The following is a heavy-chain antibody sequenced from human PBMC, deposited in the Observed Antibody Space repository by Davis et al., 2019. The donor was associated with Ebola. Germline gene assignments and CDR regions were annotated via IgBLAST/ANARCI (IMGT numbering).Heavy chain of an antibody. Sequence: SETLSLTCAVSGDSISSSNWWSWVRQPPGKGLEWIGEIYHSGSTNYNPSLKSRVTISVDKSKNQFSLKLSSVTAADTAVYYCARHLPTPVTASNYYYGLDVWGQGTTVTVSS. CDR2: IYHSGST. D-gene: IGHD2-21*02. CDR3: ARHLPTPVTASNYYYGLDV. V-gene: IGHV4-4*02. CDR1: GDSISSSNW. J-gene: IGHJ6*02.